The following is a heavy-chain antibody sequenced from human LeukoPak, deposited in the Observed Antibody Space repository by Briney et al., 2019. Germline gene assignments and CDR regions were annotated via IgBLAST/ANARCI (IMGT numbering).Heavy chain of an antibody. J-gene: IGHJ4*02. CDR2: MNPNSGNT. Sequence: GASVKVSCKASGYTFTNYDINWVRQATGQGLEWMGWMNPNSGNTGYAQRFLGRVTMTRDASTGTAYMDLSSLTSEDTAVYYCARNPAASGSFEYWGQGTLVTVSS. V-gene: IGHV1-8*01. CDR3: ARNPAASGSFEY. CDR1: GYTFTNYD. D-gene: IGHD3-10*01.